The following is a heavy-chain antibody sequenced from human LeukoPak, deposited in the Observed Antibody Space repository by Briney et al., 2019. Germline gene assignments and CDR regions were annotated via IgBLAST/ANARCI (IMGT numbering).Heavy chain of an antibody. J-gene: IGHJ4*02. CDR1: GGSFSGYY. Sequence: SETLSLTCAVHGGSFSGYYWSWIRQRPGKGLEWIGEINLSGSTNYNPSLNSRVTISVDTSKNQFSLKLSSATAADTAVYYCAGGPSLGYCSGGSCYPERYWGQGTLVTVSS. CDR3: AGGPSLGYCSGGSCYPERY. V-gene: IGHV4-34*01. CDR2: INLSGST. D-gene: IGHD2-15*01.